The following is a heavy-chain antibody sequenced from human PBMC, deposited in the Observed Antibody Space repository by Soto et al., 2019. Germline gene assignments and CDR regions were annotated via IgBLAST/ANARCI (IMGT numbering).Heavy chain of an antibody. CDR1: GGSLKWYG. Sequence: QVQLVQSGAEVRKPGSSVKVSCKASGGSLKWYGIGWVRQAPGQGLEWMGVVRFLFGAAKYAQKLEARLTIIAVASTSTVNMELSSLPSEGTAIYYCERVLYYASGSYSQYAMDVRGKGTVVSVSS. J-gene: IGHJ6*04. V-gene: IGHV1-69*01. CDR2: VRFLFGAA. D-gene: IGHD3-10*01. CDR3: ERVLYYASGSYSQYAMDV.